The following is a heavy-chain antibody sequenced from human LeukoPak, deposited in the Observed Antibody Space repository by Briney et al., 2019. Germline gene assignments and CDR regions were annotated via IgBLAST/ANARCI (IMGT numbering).Heavy chain of an antibody. CDR3: AIRTLGLLRKAGAMDV. J-gene: IGHJ6*03. Sequence: ASVKVSCKASGDTFSDYYAHWVRQAPGQGLEWMGWINPNNGGTNYAQKFQGRVTMTRDTSISTAYMELSRLRSDDTAVYYCAIRTLGLLRKAGAMDVWGKGTTVTVSS. D-gene: IGHD5-12*01. CDR2: INPNNGGT. V-gene: IGHV1-2*02. CDR1: GDTFSDYY.